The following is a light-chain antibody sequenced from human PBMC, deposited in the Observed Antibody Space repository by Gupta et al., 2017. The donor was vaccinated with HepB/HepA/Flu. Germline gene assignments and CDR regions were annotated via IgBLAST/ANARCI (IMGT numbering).Light chain of an antibody. CDR3: QQRGNRPRT. J-gene: IGKJ1*01. CDR1: QSVYSS. Sequence: DIVLTQSPATLSLSPGERATLSCRASQSVYSSFAWYQQKPGQAPRRLMYDASKRATGIPARFSGSGSGTDLTLTISSREHEDVAVYYCQQRGNRPRTFGQGTKVEIK. CDR2: DAS. V-gene: IGKV3-11*01.